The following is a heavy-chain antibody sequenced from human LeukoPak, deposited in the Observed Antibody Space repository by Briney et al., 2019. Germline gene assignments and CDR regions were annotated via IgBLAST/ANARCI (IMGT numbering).Heavy chain of an antibody. CDR2: IYYSGST. J-gene: IGHJ5*02. D-gene: IGHD6-19*01. CDR1: GGSISSYY. CDR3: ARDGSGSGWYNDNWFDP. Sequence: NPSETLSLTCTVSGGSISSYYWSWIRQPPGKGLEWIGYIYYSGSTNYSPSLKSRVTISVDTSKNQFSLKLSSVTAADTAVYYCARDGSGSGWYNDNWFDPWGQGTLVTVSS. V-gene: IGHV4-59*01.